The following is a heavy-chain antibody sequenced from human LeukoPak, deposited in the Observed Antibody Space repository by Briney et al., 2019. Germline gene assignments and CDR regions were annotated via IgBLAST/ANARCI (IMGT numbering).Heavy chain of an antibody. D-gene: IGHD3-10*01. J-gene: IGHJ4*02. CDR3: ARIYYFGDNNWRYFDN. CDR1: GFTFSSYE. V-gene: IGHV3-7*01. Sequence: GGSLRLSCAASGFTFSSYEMNWVRQAPGKGLEWVANIDPDGSEKQYGDSVKGRFTTSRDNAKNSLYLQMNSLRAEDTAIYYCARIYYFGDNNWRYFDNWGQGTLVTVSS. CDR2: IDPDGSEK.